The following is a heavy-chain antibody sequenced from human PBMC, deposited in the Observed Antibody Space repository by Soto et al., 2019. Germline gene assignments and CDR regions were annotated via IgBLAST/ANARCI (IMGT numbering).Heavy chain of an antibody. Sequence: QVQLQQWGAGLLKPSETLSLTCAVYGGSVSSGSYYWSWIRQPPGKGLEWIGEMSHSGGTHFNPSLKSRVTISVDTSKNQFSLEMSSVTAADTALYYCARVERGTATTVVDAFDIWGPGKMVTVSS. CDR1: GGSVSSGSYY. D-gene: IGHD1-1*01. V-gene: IGHV4-34*01. J-gene: IGHJ3*02. CDR3: ARVERGTATTVVDAFDI. CDR2: MSHSGGT.